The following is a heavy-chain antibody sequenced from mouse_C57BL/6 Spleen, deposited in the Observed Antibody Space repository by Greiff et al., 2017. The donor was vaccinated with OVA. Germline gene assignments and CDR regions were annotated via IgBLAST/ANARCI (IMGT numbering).Heavy chain of an antibody. J-gene: IGHJ3*01. V-gene: IGHV5-9-1*02. CDR2: ISSGGDYI. CDR3: TRVYDYDDGFAY. Sequence: DVHLVESGEGLVKPGGSLKLSCAASGFTFSSYAMSWVRQTPEKRLEWVAYISSGGDYIYYADTVKGRFTISRDNARNTLYLQMSSLKSEDTAMYYCTRVYDYDDGFAYWGQGTLVTVSA. D-gene: IGHD2-4*01. CDR1: GFTFSSYA.